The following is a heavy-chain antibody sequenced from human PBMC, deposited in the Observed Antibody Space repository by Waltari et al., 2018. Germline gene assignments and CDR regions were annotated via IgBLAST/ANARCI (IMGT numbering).Heavy chain of an antibody. CDR2: IYHSGST. D-gene: IGHD3-10*01. Sequence: QVQLQESGPGLVKPSQTLSLTCTVSGGSISSGGYYWSWTRQHPGKGLEWIGYIYHSGSTYYNPSLKSRVTISVDRSKNQFSLKLSSVTAADTAVYYCARGLPQSGYFDYWGQGTLVTVSS. CDR3: ARGLPQSGYFDY. J-gene: IGHJ4*02. CDR1: GGSISSGGYY. V-gene: IGHV4-31*03.